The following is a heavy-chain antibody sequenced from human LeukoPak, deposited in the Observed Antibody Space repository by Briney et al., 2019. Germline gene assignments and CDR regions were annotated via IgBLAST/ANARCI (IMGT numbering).Heavy chain of an antibody. CDR3: ARNPSLHIVVVTAIDY. CDR1: GDSISSSSYY. D-gene: IGHD2-21*02. V-gene: IGHV4-39*01. J-gene: IGHJ4*02. Sequence: SETLSLTYTVSGDSISSSSYYWGWIRQPPGNGLEWIGNINYSGRTYYNPSLKSRVTISVDTSKNQFSLKLSSVTAADTAVYYCARNPSLHIVVVTAIDYWGLGTLVTVSS. CDR2: INYSGRT.